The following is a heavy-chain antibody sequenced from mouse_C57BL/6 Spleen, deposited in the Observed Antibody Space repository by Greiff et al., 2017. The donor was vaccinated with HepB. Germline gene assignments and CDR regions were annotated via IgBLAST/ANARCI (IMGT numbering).Heavy chain of an antibody. CDR2: IHPNSGST. D-gene: IGHD1-1*01. V-gene: IGHV1-64*01. CDR1: GYTFTSYW. CDR3: TRCPSDCGSSYWYFDV. J-gene: IGHJ1*03. Sequence: QVQLQQPGAELVKPGASVKLSCKASGYTFTSYWMNWVKQRPGQVLEWIGMIHPNSGSTNYNEKFKSKATLTVDKSSSTAYMQLSSLTSEDAADYYCTRCPSDCGSSYWYFDVWGTGTTVTVS.